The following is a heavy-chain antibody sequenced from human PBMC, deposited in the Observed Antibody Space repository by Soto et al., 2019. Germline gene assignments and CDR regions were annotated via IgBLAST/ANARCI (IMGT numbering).Heavy chain of an antibody. CDR1: GYTFISHA. D-gene: IGHD2-15*01. V-gene: IGHV1-18*01. CDR2: ISGYNGDT. Sequence: QVQLVQSGGEVKKPGASVKVSCKASGYTFISHAITWVRQAPGQGLEWMGWISGYNGDTNYAQDLQGRVTMTTDTSTSTAYMEMRSLRSDDTAVYYCARSKRYCRGGSCYGNWFDPWGQGTLVTVSS. J-gene: IGHJ5*02. CDR3: ARSKRYCRGGSCYGNWFDP.